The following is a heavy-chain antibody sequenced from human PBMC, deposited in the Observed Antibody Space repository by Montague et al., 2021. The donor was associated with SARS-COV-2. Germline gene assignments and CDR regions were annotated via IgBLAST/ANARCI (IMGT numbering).Heavy chain of an antibody. J-gene: IGHJ4*02. D-gene: IGHD3-22*01. CDR3: ARGRQHFNMIVVVMTGGEYYFDY. CDR2: INHRGTS. Sequence: SETLSLTCAVYGGSSGDYYWSWTRQPPGKGLEWIGEINHRGTSKYNTSLKSRVSISLDTSKNQFSLYLSSVTAADTAVYYCARGRQHFNMIVVVMTGGEYYFDYWGQGTLVTVSS. V-gene: IGHV4-34*01. CDR1: GGSSGDYY.